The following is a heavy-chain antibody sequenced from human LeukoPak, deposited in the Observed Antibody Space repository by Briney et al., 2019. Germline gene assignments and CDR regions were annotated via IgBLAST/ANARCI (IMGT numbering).Heavy chain of an antibody. V-gene: IGHV1-2*02. Sequence: ASVKVSCKASGYTFTVHYIHWVRQGPGQGLEWLGWITLNSGDTHYAQKFQGRLTMTSDTSISTGYMELSRLQFDDTAVYYCAREGQLGLDNWGQGTLVTASS. D-gene: IGHD1-1*01. CDR1: GYTFTVHY. CDR2: ITLNSGDT. J-gene: IGHJ1*01. CDR3: AREGQLGLDN.